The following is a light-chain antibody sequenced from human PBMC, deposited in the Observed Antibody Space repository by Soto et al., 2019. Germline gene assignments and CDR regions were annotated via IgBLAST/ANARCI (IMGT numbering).Light chain of an antibody. V-gene: IGKV3-15*01. CDR2: GAS. CDR1: QSVSSN. Sequence: EIVMPQSPATLSVSPGERATLSCRASQSVSSNLAWYQQKPGQDPRLLIYGASTRATGIPARFSGSGSGTECTLTISSLQAEDFAVYYCPQYNNWPPYTFGQWNTREIK. J-gene: IGKJ2*01. CDR3: PQYNNWPPYT.